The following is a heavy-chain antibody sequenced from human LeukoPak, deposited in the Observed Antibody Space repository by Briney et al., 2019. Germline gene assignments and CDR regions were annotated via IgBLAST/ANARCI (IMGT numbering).Heavy chain of an antibody. D-gene: IGHD6-19*01. V-gene: IGHV4-59*01. Sequence: SETLSLTCTVSGGSISSYYWSWIRQPPRKGLEWMGYIYYSGSTNYNPSLKSRVTISVDTSKNQFSLKLSSVTAADTAVYYCARDLDSSYYYGMDVWGQGTTVTVSS. CDR2: IYYSGST. CDR3: ARDLDSSYYYGMDV. J-gene: IGHJ6*02. CDR1: GGSISSYY.